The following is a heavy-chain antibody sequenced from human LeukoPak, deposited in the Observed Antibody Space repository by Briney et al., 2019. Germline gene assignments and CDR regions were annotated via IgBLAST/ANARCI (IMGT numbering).Heavy chain of an antibody. CDR1: GFRFDEYG. CDR3: ARNLASGRGFRNAVDV. CDR2: IKWNGGST. J-gene: IGHJ6*02. V-gene: IGHV3-20*04. Sequence: GWSLRLSCVAAGFRFDEYGMSCARQARGKGLVYVSGIKWNGGSTGYADSVKCRFIISRDNAKNSLFLQMNSLRVEDTAVYYCARNLASGRGFRNAVDVWGQGTSVTVSS. D-gene: IGHD3-10*01.